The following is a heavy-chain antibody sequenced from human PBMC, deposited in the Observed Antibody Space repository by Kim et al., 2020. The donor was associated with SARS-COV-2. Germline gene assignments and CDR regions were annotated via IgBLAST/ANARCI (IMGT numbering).Heavy chain of an antibody. V-gene: IGHV3-30*04. CDR2: TSLNGDRT. D-gene: IGHD4-17*01. J-gene: IGHJ3*01. CDR3: AREIGDFDF. Sequence: GGSLRLSCAASGFTFSKNAIHWMHWVRQAPGKGLEWVAMTSLNGDRTYYADSVRGRFTISSDSSKNTVHLQMNSLTTEDTAVYYCAREIGDFDFWGQGT. CDR1: GFTFSKNA.